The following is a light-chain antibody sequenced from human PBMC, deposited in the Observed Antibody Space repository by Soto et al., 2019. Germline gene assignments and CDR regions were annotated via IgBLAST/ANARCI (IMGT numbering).Light chain of an antibody. Sequence: QTVVTQPPSASGTPGQRVTISCSGSSSNIGSNTVYWYQQLPGTAPKLLIYSNNQRPSGVPDRFSGSKSGTSASLAISGLRSEDEADYYCAAWDDSLKVVFGGGTKLTVL. CDR2: SNN. V-gene: IGLV1-47*02. CDR1: SSNIGSNT. J-gene: IGLJ2*01. CDR3: AAWDDSLKVV.